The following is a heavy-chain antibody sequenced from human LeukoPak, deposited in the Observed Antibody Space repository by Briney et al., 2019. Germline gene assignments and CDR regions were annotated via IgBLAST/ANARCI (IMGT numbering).Heavy chain of an antibody. D-gene: IGHD3-3*01. J-gene: IGHJ6*03. CDR1: GFAFSNFA. CDR3: AKMEGQRLYDYCMDV. V-gene: IGHV3-23*01. Sequence: GGSLRLSFAASGFAFSNFAMNWGRQAPGKGLEWVSAMSGSGYYTYYVESVKGRFTISRDNSKNTLYLHMNSLRADDTAVYYCAKMEGQRLYDYCMDVWGRGTTVTVSS. CDR2: MSGSGYYT.